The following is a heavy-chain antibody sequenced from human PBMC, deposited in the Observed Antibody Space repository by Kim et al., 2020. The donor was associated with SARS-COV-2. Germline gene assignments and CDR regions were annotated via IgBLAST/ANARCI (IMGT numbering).Heavy chain of an antibody. J-gene: IGHJ3*02. CDR3: ARVGTVTYAFDI. Sequence: SYAQKFQGRVTMTRDTSTSTVYMELSSLRSEDTAVYYCARVGTVTYAFDIWGQGTMVTVSS. D-gene: IGHD4-17*01. V-gene: IGHV1-46*01.